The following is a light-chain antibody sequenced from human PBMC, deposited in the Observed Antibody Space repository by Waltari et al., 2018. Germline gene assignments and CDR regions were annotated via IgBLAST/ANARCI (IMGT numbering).Light chain of an antibody. CDR1: SSDVGSYNL. CDR3: CSYAGSSFVV. Sequence: QSALTQPASVSGSPGQSITISCTGTSSDVGSYNLVSWCQQHPGQAPKLMIYEVRKRPSGVFKRFLGAKSGNTASLTISGLQAEDEADYYCCSYAGSSFVVFGGGTKLTVL. J-gene: IGLJ2*01. CDR2: EVR. V-gene: IGLV2-23*02.